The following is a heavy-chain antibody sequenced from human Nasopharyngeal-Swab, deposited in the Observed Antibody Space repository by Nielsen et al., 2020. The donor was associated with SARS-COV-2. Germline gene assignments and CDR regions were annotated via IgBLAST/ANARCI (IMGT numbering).Heavy chain of an antibody. V-gene: IGHV3-74*01. CDR3: ARGRGSSTSMIGY. Sequence: GEALKISCAASGFTFSNYRMHGVRQAPGKGLVWVSRINGDGSSLNYADFVKGRFTISTDNAKSTLYLEMNSLRAEDTAVYYCARGRGSSTSMIGYWGQGTLVTVSS. J-gene: IGHJ4*02. CDR2: INGDGSSL. D-gene: IGHD2/OR15-2a*01. CDR1: GFTFSNYR.